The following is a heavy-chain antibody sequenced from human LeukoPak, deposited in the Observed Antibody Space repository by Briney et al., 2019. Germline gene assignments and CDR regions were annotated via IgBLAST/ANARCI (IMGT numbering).Heavy chain of an antibody. CDR1: GCTFDDYA. CDR2: ISWDGGST. V-gene: IGHV3-43D*04. Sequence: GGSLRLSCAASGCTFDDYAMHRVRQAPGKGLEWVSLISWDGGSTYYADSVKGRFTISRDNSKNSLYLQMNSLRAEDAALYYCAKDINGIALGYFQHWGQGTLVTVSS. J-gene: IGHJ1*01. D-gene: IGHD6-19*01. CDR3: AKDINGIALGYFQH.